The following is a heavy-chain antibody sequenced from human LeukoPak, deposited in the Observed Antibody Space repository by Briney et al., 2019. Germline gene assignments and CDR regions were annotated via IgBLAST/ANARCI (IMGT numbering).Heavy chain of an antibody. CDR2: IKQDGSEK. CDR3: ARACSSSWYLYYYYGMDV. Sequence: GGSLRLSCAASGFTFSSYWMSWVRQAPGKGLEWVANIKQDGSEKYYVDSVKGRFTISRDNAKNSLYLQMNSLRAEDTAVYYCARACSSSWYLYYYYGMDVWGKGTTVTVSS. V-gene: IGHV3-7*03. CDR1: GFTFSSYW. D-gene: IGHD6-13*01. J-gene: IGHJ6*04.